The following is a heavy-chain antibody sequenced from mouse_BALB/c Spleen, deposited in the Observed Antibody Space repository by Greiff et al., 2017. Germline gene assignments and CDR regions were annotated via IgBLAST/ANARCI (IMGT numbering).Heavy chain of an antibody. Sequence: EVQLQESGGGLVQPGGSRKLSCAASGFTFSSFGMHWVRQAPEKGLEWVAYISSGSSTIYYADTVKGRFTISRDNPKNTLFLQMTSLRSEDTAMYYCARSFYGSSYVGWFAYWGQGTLVTVSA. CDR1: GFTFSSFG. D-gene: IGHD1-1*01. CDR3: ARSFYGSSYVGWFAY. CDR2: ISSGSSTI. J-gene: IGHJ3*01. V-gene: IGHV5-17*02.